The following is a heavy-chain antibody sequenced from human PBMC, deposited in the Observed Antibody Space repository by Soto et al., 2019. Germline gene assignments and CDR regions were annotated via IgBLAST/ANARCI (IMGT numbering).Heavy chain of an antibody. CDR2: IWYDGSNK. CDR3: ARDRDSYDFWSGYSSFDY. Sequence: PGGSLRLSCAASGFTFSSYGMHWVRQAPGKGLEWVAVIWYDGSNKYYADSVKGRFTISRDNSKNTLYLQMNSLRAEDTAVYYCARDRDSYDFWSGYSSFDYWGQGTLVTVSS. J-gene: IGHJ4*02. V-gene: IGHV3-33*01. D-gene: IGHD3-3*01. CDR1: GFTFSSYG.